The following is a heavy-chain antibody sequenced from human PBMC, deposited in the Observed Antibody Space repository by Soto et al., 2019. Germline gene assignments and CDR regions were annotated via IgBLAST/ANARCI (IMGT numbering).Heavy chain of an antibody. CDR1: GFTFGDYA. V-gene: IGHV3-49*03. CDR3: TRYDGYDISGYIVDY. Sequence: PGGSLRLSCTASGFTFGDYAMSWFRQAPGKGLEWVGFIRSKAYGGTTEYAASVKGRFTISRDDSKSIAYLQMNSLKTEDTAVYYCTRYDGYDISGYIVDYWGQGTLVTVSS. D-gene: IGHD3-22*01. CDR2: IRSKAYGGTT. J-gene: IGHJ4*02.